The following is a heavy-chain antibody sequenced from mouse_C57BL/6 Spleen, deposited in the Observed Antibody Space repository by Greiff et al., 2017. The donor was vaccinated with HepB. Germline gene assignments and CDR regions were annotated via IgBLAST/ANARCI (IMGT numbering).Heavy chain of an antibody. CDR2: IYPGDGDT. V-gene: IGHV1-80*01. CDR3: ARGDSNSPFAY. D-gene: IGHD2-5*01. CDR1: GYAFSSYW. Sequence: LQESGAELVKPGASVKISCKASGYAFSSYWMNWVKQRPGKGLEWIGQIYPGDGDTNYNGKFKGKATLTADKSSSTAYMQLSSLTSEDSAVYFCARGDSNSPFAYWGQGTLVTVSA. J-gene: IGHJ3*01.